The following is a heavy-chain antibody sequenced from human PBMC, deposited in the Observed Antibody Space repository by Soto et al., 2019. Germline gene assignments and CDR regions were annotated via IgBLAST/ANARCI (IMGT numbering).Heavy chain of an antibody. CDR1: GFTFSDPY. D-gene: IGHD3-10*01. CDR2: VRNKANSYTT. V-gene: IGHV3-72*01. J-gene: IGHJ4*02. Sequence: EVQLVESGGGLVQPGGSLRLSCAASGFTFSDPYMDWVRQAPGKGLEWVGRVRNKANSYTTEYAASVKGRFTISRDDSKNSLSLQMNSLKTEDTAVYYCAISWVGELKYFDFWGQGTLVTVSS. CDR3: AISWVGELKYFDF.